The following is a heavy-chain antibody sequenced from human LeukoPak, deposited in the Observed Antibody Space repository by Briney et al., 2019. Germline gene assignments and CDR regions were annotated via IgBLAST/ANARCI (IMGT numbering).Heavy chain of an antibody. CDR2: INPNSGGT. V-gene: IGHV1-2*02. CDR1: GYTFTGYY. Sequence: ASVTVSCKASGYTFTGYYIHWVRQAPGQGIEWMGWINPNSGGTNYAQKFQGRVTMTRDTSINTAYMEVTRLKSDDTAIYYCARDPPPVIVGGTTADYWGQGTLVTVSS. J-gene: IGHJ4*02. CDR3: ARDPPPVIVGGTTADY. D-gene: IGHD1-26*01.